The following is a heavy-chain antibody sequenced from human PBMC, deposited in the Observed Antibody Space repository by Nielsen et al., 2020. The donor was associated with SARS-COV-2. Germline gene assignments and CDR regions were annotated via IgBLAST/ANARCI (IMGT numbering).Heavy chain of an antibody. D-gene: IGHD3-22*01. J-gene: IGHJ4*02. Sequence: SETLSLTCAVYGGSFSGYYWSWIRQPPGKGLEWIGEINHSGSTNYNPSLKSRVTISVDTSKNQFSLKLGSVTAADTAVYYCARAPKAIVVHHFDYWGQGTLVTVSS. CDR1: GGSFSGYY. CDR2: INHSGST. CDR3: ARAPKAIVVHHFDY. V-gene: IGHV4-34*01.